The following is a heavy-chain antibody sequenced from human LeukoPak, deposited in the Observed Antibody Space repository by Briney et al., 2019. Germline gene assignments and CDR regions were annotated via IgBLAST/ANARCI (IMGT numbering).Heavy chain of an antibody. CDR3: ARDVDTALGYGY. J-gene: IGHJ4*02. CDR1: GYTFTSYD. V-gene: IGHV1-8*01. D-gene: IGHD5-18*01. CDR2: MNPNSGNT. Sequence: ASVKVSFKASGYTFTSYDINWVRQATGQGLEWMGWMNPNSGNTGYAQKFQGRVTMTRNTSISTAYMELSSLRSEDTAVYYCARDVDTALGYGYWGQGTLVTVSS.